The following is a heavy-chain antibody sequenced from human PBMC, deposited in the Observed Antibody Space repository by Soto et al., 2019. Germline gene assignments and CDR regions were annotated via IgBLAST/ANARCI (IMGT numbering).Heavy chain of an antibody. V-gene: IGHV3-13*04. Sequence: EVQLVESGGGLVQPGGSLRLSCAASGFTFSSYDMHWVRQATGKGLEWVSAIGTAGDTYYPGSVKGRFTISRENAKNSLYLQMNSLRAGDTAVYYCTRMVRGAIRGDGFDPWGQGTLVTVSS. J-gene: IGHJ5*02. CDR3: TRMVRGAIRGDGFDP. D-gene: IGHD3-10*01. CDR1: GFTFSSYD. CDR2: IGTAGDT.